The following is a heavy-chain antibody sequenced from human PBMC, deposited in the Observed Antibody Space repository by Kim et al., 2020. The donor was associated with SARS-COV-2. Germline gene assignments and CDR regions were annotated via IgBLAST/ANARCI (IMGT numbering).Heavy chain of an antibody. D-gene: IGHD3-22*01. CDR2: ISAYNGNT. Sequence: ASVKVSCKASGYTFTSYGISWVRQAPGQGLEWMGWISAYNGNTNYAQKLQGRVTMTTDTSTSTAYMELRSLRSDDTAVYYCARDLYPYYYDSSGYYYGMDVWGQGTTVTVSS. CDR3: ARDLYPYYYDSSGYYYGMDV. CDR1: GYTFTSYG. V-gene: IGHV1-18*01. J-gene: IGHJ6*02.